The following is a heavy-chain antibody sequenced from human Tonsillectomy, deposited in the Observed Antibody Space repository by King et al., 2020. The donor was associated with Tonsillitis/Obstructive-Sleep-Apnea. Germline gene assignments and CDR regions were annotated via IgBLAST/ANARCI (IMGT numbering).Heavy chain of an antibody. CDR1: GFTVSSNY. CDR3: ARVLYSSGWYEAVEYYYHYYMDV. D-gene: IGHD6-19*01. J-gene: IGHJ6*03. CDR2: IYSGGST. Sequence: QLVQSGGGLIQPGGSLRLSCTASGFTVSSNYMSWFRQAPGNGLEWVSVIYSGGSTYYADSVKGRFTISRDNSNNTLYLQMNSLRAEDTAVYYCARVLYSSGWYEAVEYYYHYYMDVWGKGTTVTVSS. V-gene: IGHV3-53*01.